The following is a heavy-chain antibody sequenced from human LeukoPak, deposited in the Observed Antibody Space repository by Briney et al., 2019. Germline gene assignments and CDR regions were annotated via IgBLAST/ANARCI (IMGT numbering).Heavy chain of an antibody. V-gene: IGHV3-7*01. CDR3: ARARPPRGLPRSWFDP. Sequence: PGGSLRLSCAASGFTFSSYWMSWVRQAPGRGLEWVAKINQDGSEKYYVDSVKGRFTISRDNAKISLYLQMSSLRAEDTAVYYCARARPPRGLPRSWFDPWGQGTLVTVSS. CDR2: INQDGSEK. D-gene: IGHD5-18*01. CDR1: GFTFSSYW. J-gene: IGHJ5*02.